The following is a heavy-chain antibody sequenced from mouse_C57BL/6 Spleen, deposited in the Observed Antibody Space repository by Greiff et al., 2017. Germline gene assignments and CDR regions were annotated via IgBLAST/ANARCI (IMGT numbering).Heavy chain of an antibody. V-gene: IGHV1-80*01. D-gene: IGHD1-1*01. Sequence: VQLQQSGAELVKPGASVKISCKASGYAFSSYWMNWVKQRPGKGLEWIGQIYPGDGDTNYNGKFKGKATLTADKSSSTAYMQLSSLTSEDSAVYVCARRDYGSSDDYAMDYWGQGTSVTVSS. CDR3: ARRDYGSSDDYAMDY. CDR2: IYPGDGDT. J-gene: IGHJ4*01. CDR1: GYAFSSYW.